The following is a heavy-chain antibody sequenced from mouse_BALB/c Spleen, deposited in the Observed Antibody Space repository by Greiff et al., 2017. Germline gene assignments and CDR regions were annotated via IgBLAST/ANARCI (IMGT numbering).Heavy chain of an antibody. CDR3: ARSDWDRAMDY. CDR2: ISSGGTT. V-gene: IGHV5-6-5*01. Sequence: EVKLVESGGGLVKPGGSLKLSCAASGFTFSSYAMSWVRQTPEKRLEWVASISSGGTTYYPDSVKGRFTISRDNARNILYLQMSSLRSEDTAMYYCARSDWDRAMDYWGQGTSVTVSS. J-gene: IGHJ4*01. CDR1: GFTFSSYA. D-gene: IGHD4-1*01.